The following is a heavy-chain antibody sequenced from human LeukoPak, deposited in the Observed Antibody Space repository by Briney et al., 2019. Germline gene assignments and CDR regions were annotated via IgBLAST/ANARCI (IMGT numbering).Heavy chain of an antibody. J-gene: IGHJ4*02. Sequence: SETLSLTCTVSGGSISSYYWSWIRQPPGKGLEWIGYIYYSGSTNYNPSLKSRVTISVDTSRNQFSLKLSSVTAADTAVYYCARGGRWLQLSYFDYWGQGTLVTVSS. CDR2: IYYSGST. D-gene: IGHD5-24*01. V-gene: IGHV4-59*01. CDR1: GGSISSYY. CDR3: ARGGRWLQLSYFDY.